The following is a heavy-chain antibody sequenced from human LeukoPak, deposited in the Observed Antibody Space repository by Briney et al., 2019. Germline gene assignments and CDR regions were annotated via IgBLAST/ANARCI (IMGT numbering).Heavy chain of an antibody. CDR2: ISSSSSYI. Sequence: GGSLRLSCAASGFTFSSYSMNWVRQAPGKGLEWVSSISSSSSYIYYADSVKGRFTISRDNAKNSLYLQMNSLRAEDTAVYFCARDKGGMVPFDYWGQGTLVTVSS. CDR1: GFTFSSYS. CDR3: ARDKGGMVPFDY. V-gene: IGHV3-21*01. J-gene: IGHJ4*02. D-gene: IGHD3-10*01.